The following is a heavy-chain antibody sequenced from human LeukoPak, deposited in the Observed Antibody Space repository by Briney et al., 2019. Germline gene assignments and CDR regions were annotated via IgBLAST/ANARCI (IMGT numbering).Heavy chain of an antibody. D-gene: IGHD6-13*01. Sequence: GASVKVPCKASGFTFTSSAVQWVRQARGQRLEWIGWIVVGSGNTNYAQRFQERVTITRDMSTSTAYMELSSLRSEDTAVYYCAAEAIAAAGWRDWGQGTLVTVSS. J-gene: IGHJ4*02. V-gene: IGHV1-58*01. CDR2: IVVGSGNT. CDR3: AAEAIAAAGWRD. CDR1: GFTFTSSA.